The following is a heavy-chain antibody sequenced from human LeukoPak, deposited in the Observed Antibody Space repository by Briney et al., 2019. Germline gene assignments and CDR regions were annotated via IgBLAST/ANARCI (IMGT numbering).Heavy chain of an antibody. J-gene: IGHJ4*02. CDR3: ARDFDGSGSYPYSY. Sequence: GGSLRLSCAASGFTVSSNYMSWVRQAPGKGLEWVSVIYNGTSTYYAYAESVRGRFTISRDNSKNILYLQMNSLRAEDTAVYYCARDFDGSGSYPYSYWGQGTLVTVSS. CDR2: IYNGTST. V-gene: IGHV3-66*01. D-gene: IGHD3-10*01. CDR1: GFTVSSNY.